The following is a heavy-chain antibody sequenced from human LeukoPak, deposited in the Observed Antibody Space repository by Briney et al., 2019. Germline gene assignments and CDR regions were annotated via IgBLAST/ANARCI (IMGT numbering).Heavy chain of an antibody. CDR2: ISSSSSYI. V-gene: IGHV3-21*01. J-gene: IGHJ4*02. Sequence: GGSLRLSCAASGFTFSSYSMNWVRQAPGKGLEWVSSISSSSSYIYYADSVKGRFTISRDNAKNSLYLQMNSLRAEDTAVYYCARDWHDILTGYRFDYWGQGTLVTVSS. D-gene: IGHD3-9*01. CDR1: GFTFSSYS. CDR3: ARDWHDILTGYRFDY.